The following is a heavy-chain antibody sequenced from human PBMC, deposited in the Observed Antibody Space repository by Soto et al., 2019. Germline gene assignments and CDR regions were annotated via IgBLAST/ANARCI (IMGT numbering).Heavy chain of an antibody. CDR3: ARDNSRLYFDY. CDR1: GYIFTSCG. D-gene: IGHD4-4*01. Sequence: QVQLVQSGAEVKKPGASVKVACKAYGYIFTSCGISWVRLARGQGLEWMGWISAYNGNTNYAQNLQGRVTMTTDTSTSTAYMELRSLRSDDTAVYYCARDNSRLYFDYWGQGALVTVSS. CDR2: ISAYNGNT. J-gene: IGHJ4*02. V-gene: IGHV1-18*01.